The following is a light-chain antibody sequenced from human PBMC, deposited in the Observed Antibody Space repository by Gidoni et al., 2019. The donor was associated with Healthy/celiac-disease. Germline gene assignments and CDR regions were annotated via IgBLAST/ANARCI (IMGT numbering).Light chain of an antibody. CDR2: GAS. Sequence: GTLSLSPGERATLSCRASQSVSSSYLAWYQQKPGQAPRLLIYGASSRATGIPDRFSGSGSGTDFTLTISRLEPEDLAVYYCQQYGSSYTFGQGTKLEIK. CDR3: QQYGSSYT. CDR1: QSVSSSY. J-gene: IGKJ2*01. V-gene: IGKV3-20*01.